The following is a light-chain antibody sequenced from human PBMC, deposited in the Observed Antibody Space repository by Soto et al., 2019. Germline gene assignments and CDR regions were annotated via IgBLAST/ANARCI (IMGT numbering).Light chain of an antibody. J-gene: IGKJ1*01. CDR1: QTISSW. Sequence: DSLMTQTTSTLSGSVGLIVTITCRASQTISSWLAWYQQKPGKAPKLLIYKASTLKSGVPSRFSGSGSGTEFTLTISSLQPDDFATYYCQQYNSYSEAFGQGTKV. CDR2: KAS. V-gene: IGKV1-5*03. CDR3: QQYNSYSEA.